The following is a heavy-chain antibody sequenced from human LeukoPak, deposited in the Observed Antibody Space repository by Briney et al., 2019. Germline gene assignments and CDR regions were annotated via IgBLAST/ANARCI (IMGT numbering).Heavy chain of an antibody. V-gene: IGHV5-51*01. CDR2: IYPGDSDT. J-gene: IGHJ4*02. CDR1: GYSFTSYW. D-gene: IGHD3-10*01. CDR3: ARGRPGFHGSGSYRPFDY. Sequence: GESLKISCKGSGYSFTSYWIGWVRQMPGKGLEWMGIIYPGDSDTRYSPSFQGQVTISADKSISTAYLQWSSLKASDTAMYYCARGRPGFHGSGSYRPFDYWGQGTLVTVSS.